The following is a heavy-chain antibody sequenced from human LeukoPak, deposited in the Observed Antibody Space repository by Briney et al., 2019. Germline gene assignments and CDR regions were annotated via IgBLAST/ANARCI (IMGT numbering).Heavy chain of an antibody. V-gene: IGHV1-18*01. Sequence: GASVNVSCKASGYTFTSYGISWVRQAPGQGLEWMGWISAYNGNTNYAQKLQGRVTMTTDTSTSTAYMELRSLRSDDTAVYYCARDGGSYLYYYYYYMDVWGKGTTVTVSS. CDR3: ARDGGSYLYYYYYYMDV. CDR1: GYTFTSYG. CDR2: ISAYNGNT. D-gene: IGHD1-26*01. J-gene: IGHJ6*03.